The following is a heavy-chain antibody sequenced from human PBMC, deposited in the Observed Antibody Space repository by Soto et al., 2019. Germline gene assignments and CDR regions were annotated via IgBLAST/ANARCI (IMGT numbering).Heavy chain of an antibody. CDR2: ISGSGSST. D-gene: IGHD6-19*01. CDR3: AKKPISKSRIAVAGPFDY. Sequence: GGSLRLSCAASGFTFSSYAMSWVRQAPGKGLEWVSAISGSGSSTYYADSVKGRFTISRDNAKNTLYLQMNSLRAEDTAVYYCAKKPISKSRIAVAGPFDYWGQGTLVTVSS. V-gene: IGHV3-23*01. J-gene: IGHJ4*02. CDR1: GFTFSSYA.